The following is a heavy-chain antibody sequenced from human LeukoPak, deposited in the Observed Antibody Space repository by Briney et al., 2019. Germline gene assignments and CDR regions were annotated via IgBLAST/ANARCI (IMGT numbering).Heavy chain of an antibody. CDR3: AELGITKIGGV. J-gene: IGHJ6*04. CDR1: GFIFSTYW. CDR2: ISSSSSYI. D-gene: IGHD3-10*02. Sequence: GGSLRLSCAASGFIFSTYWMTWVRQAPGKGLEWVSSISSSSSYIYYADSVKGRFTISRDNAKNSLYLQMNSLRAEDTAVYYCAELGITKIGGVWGKGTTVTISS. V-gene: IGHV3-21*01.